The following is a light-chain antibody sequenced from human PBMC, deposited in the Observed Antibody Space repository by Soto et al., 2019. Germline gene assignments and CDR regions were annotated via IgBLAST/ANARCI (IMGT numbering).Light chain of an antibody. V-gene: IGKV3-20*01. CDR2: GAS. CDR3: QHYWNSGT. J-gene: IGKJ4*01. Sequence: EIVLTQSPGTLSLSPGERATLSCRASQTVDSSYLAWYQQKPGQAPRLLMYGASSRATGIPDRFSGSGSGTDFALTISRLEPEDFAVYYCQHYWNSGTFVGGTKVEI. CDR1: QTVDSSY.